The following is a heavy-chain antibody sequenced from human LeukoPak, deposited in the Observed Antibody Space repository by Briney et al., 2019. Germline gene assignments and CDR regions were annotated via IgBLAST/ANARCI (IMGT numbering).Heavy chain of an antibody. CDR2: ISGGGEST. Sequence: GGSLRLSCAASGFTFSSHAMNWVRQAPGKGLEWVSSISGGGESTYYADSVKGRFTVSRDNSKNTLYLQINSLRGEDTAVYYCAKGKYSSGGVPDYWGQGTLVTVSS. CDR1: GFTFSSHA. CDR3: AKGKYSSGGVPDY. J-gene: IGHJ4*02. V-gene: IGHV3-23*01. D-gene: IGHD6-19*01.